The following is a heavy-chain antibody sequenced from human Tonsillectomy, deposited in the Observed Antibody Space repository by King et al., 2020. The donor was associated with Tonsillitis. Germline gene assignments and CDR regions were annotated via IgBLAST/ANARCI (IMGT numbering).Heavy chain of an antibody. CDR2: IIPILCVT. V-gene: IGHV1-69*04. CDR1: GGTFSRYA. Sequence: QFQLVQSGAEVKKPGSSVKVSCKASGGTFSRYAISWVRQAPGQGLEWMGRIIPILCVTNYAQKFQGRITITAEKSTSTAYMEMSSLTSEETAVYYCARDAEYYGAVIAPAWWGQGTLVTVSS. J-gene: IGHJ4*02. D-gene: IGHD3-10*01. CDR3: ARDAEYYGAVIAPAW.